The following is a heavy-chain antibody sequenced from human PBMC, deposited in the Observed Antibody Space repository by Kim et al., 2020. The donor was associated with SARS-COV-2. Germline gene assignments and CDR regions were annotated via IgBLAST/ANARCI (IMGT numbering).Heavy chain of an antibody. CDR3: AKDLFTTYYYYYGMDV. D-gene: IGHD3-22*01. J-gene: IGHJ6*01. CDR1: GFTFSSYG. Sequence: GGFLRLSCAASGFTFSSYGMHWVRQAPGKGLEWVAVISYDGSNKYYADSVKGRFTISRDNSKNTLYLQMNSLRAEDTAVYYCAKDLFTTYYYYYGMDVWG. V-gene: IGHV3-30*18. CDR2: ISYDGSNK.